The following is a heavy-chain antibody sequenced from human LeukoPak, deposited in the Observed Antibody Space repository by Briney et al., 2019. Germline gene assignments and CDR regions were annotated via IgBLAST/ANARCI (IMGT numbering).Heavy chain of an antibody. D-gene: IGHD1-26*01. V-gene: IGHV4-34*01. CDR1: GGSFSGYY. CDR2: INHSGST. CDR3: ARGWELLNDAFDI. J-gene: IGHJ3*02. Sequence: SETLSLTCAVYGGSFSGYYWSWVRQPPGKGLEGIGEINHSGSTKYNPSLTSRGTISVDTSKNQFSLKLSSVTAADTDVYYCARGWELLNDAFDIWGQGTMVTVSS.